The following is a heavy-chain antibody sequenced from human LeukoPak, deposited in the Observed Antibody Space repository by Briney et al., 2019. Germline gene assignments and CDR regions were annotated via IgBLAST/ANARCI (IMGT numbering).Heavy chain of an antibody. J-gene: IGHJ6*02. Sequence: GGSLRLSCAASGFTFSSYSMNWVRQAPGKGLEWVSYISSSSSSIYYTDSVKGRFTISRDNAKNSLYLQMNSLRAEDTGVYYCVRIWVAVLPADGMDVWGLGTTVTVSS. CDR3: VRIWVAVLPADGMDV. CDR2: ISSSSSSI. D-gene: IGHD2-2*01. V-gene: IGHV3-48*04. CDR1: GFTFSSYS.